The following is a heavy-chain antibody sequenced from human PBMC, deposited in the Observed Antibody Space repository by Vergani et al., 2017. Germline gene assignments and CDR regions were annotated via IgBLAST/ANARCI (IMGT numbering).Heavy chain of an antibody. CDR2: ISGSGVSA. CDR3: AKQYFVSGNYLFDY. J-gene: IGHJ4*02. D-gene: IGHD3-10*01. Sequence: EVQLLESGGGLVQPGGSLRLTCAASEFTFSNYAMNWVRQAPGKGLEWVSGISGSGVSAYYTDSVKGRFTISRDNSKNMLFLQMNNLRTEDTAIYYCAKQYFVSGNYLFDYWGQGTLVTLSS. CDR1: EFTFSNYA. V-gene: IGHV3-23*01.